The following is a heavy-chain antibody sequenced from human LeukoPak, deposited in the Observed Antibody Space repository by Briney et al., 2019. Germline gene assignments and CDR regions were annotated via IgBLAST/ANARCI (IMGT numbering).Heavy chain of an antibody. Sequence: GGSLILSCAASGFTFSTYAMNWVRQAPGKGLEWVSVISGSGGSTYYADSVKGRFTISRANFKNTLYLQMNSLRAEDTAVYYCARDIVRYCTNGVCYGFDYWGQGTLVTVSS. D-gene: IGHD2-8*01. CDR1: GFTFSTYA. J-gene: IGHJ4*02. V-gene: IGHV3-23*01. CDR2: ISGSGGST. CDR3: ARDIVRYCTNGVCYGFDY.